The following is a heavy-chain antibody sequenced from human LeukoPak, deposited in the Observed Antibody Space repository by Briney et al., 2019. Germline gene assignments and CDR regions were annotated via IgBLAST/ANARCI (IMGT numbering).Heavy chain of an antibody. CDR2: IFYRGRT. D-gene: IGHD7-27*01. CDR3: ARVEELGNYAFDI. V-gene: IGHV4-34*12. Sequence: SETLSLTCAVYGGSFSGYYWSWIRQPPGKGLEWIGHIFYRGRTNYNPSLRSRVTISVDMSKNQFSLQLNSVTPEDTAVYYCARVEELGNYAFDIWGQGTMVTVSS. CDR1: GGSFSGYY. J-gene: IGHJ3*02.